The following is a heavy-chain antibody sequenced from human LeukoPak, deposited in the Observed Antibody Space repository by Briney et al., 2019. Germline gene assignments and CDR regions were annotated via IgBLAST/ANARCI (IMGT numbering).Heavy chain of an antibody. V-gene: IGHV3-30*02. D-gene: IGHD5-24*01. CDR1: GFSFSNYG. J-gene: IGHJ4*02. CDR3: AKDGGLGDGPCYFDY. Sequence: GGSLRLSCTASGFSFSNYGMQWVRQAPDKGLEWLAFIRYDGKTIYYADSVKGRFTISRDNPKNTLYLQMNSLTTEDSGLYYCAKDGGLGDGPCYFDYCGRGTLVTVSS. CDR2: IRYDGKTI.